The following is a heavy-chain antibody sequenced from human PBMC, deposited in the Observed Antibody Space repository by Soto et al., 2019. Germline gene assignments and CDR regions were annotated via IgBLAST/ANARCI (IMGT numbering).Heavy chain of an antibody. CDR1: GGSFSGYY. D-gene: IGHD4-17*01. J-gene: IGHJ4*02. CDR3: ARGRRTAVTIDY. V-gene: IGHV4-34*01. Sequence: LSLTCAVYGGSFSGYYWSWIRQPPGKGLEWIGEINHSGSTNYNPSLKSRVTISVDTSRNQFSLKLSSVTAADTAVYYCARGRRTAVTIDYWGQGTLVTVSS. CDR2: INHSGST.